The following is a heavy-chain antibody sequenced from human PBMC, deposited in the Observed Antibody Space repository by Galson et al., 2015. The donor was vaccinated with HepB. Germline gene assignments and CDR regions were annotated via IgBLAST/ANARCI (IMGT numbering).Heavy chain of an antibody. D-gene: IGHD5/OR15-5a*01. CDR2: VGTAGDT. J-gene: IGHJ4*02. CDR1: GFTFSSYD. Sequence: SLRLSCAASGFTFSSYDMHWVRQATGRGLEWVSAVGTAGDTYYPGSVKGRFTISRENAKNSLYLQMNSLRAGDTAIYYCARSVRRIGTHYFDCWGQGTLATVSS. CDR3: ARSVRRIGTHYFDC. V-gene: IGHV3-13*01.